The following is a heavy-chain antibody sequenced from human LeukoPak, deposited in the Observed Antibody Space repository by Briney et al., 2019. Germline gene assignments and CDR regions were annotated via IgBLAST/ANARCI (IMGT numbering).Heavy chain of an antibody. Sequence: GGSLRLSCAASGFTFNNAYMCWVRQAPGKGLEWVGRIKSKVDGGTTDYGAPVKGGFTISRDDSRNTLYLQMNSLKTEDTAVYYCTTDAGYTSRWYNYWGQGALVTVSS. CDR1: GFTFNNAY. V-gene: IGHV3-15*01. D-gene: IGHD6-13*01. J-gene: IGHJ4*02. CDR2: IKSKVDGGTT. CDR3: TTDAGYTSRWYNY.